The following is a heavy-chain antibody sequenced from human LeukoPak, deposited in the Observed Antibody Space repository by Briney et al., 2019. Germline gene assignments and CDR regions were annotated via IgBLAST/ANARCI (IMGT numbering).Heavy chain of an antibody. J-gene: IGHJ4*02. Sequence: GGSLRLSCAASRFTFTAYAMSWVRQAPGKGLEWVSGISGSGGSTYYADSVKGRFTISRDNSKNTLYLQMNSLRVEDTAVYFCCGKRSGRYYLLENWGQGTLVTVSS. D-gene: IGHD3-10*01. CDR2: ISGSGGST. CDR3: CGKRSGRYYLLEN. V-gene: IGHV3-23*01. CDR1: RFTFTAYA.